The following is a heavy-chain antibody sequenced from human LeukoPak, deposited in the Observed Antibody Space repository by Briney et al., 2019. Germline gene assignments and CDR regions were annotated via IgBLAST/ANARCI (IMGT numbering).Heavy chain of an antibody. CDR2: ISAYNGNT. J-gene: IGHJ5*02. CDR3: ARGSYDILTGYFNWFDP. D-gene: IGHD3-9*01. Sequence: GASVKVSCKASGYTFTSYGISWVRQAPGQGLEWMGLISAYNGNTNYAQKLQGRVTMTTDTSTSTAYMELRSLRSDDTAVYYCARGSYDILTGYFNWFDPWGQGTLVTVSS. V-gene: IGHV1-18*04. CDR1: GYTFTSYG.